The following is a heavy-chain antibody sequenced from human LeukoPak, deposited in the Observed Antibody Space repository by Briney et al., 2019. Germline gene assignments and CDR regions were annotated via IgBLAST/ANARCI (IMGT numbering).Heavy chain of an antibody. CDR3: ARAGEYSSSWYNWFDP. D-gene: IGHD6-13*01. CDR2: IYYSGST. J-gene: IGHJ5*02. Sequence: PSETLSLTCTVSGGSISSYYWSWIRQPPGKGLEWIGHIYYSGSTNYNPSLKSRVTISVDTSKNQFSLKLSSVTAADTAVYYCARAGEYSSSWYNWFDPWGQGTLVTVSS. V-gene: IGHV4-59*08. CDR1: GGSISSYY.